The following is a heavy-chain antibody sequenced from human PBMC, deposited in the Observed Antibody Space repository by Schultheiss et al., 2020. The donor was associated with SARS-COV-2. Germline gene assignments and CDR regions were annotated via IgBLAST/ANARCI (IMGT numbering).Heavy chain of an antibody. CDR1: GFTFSDYY. J-gene: IGHJ4*02. Sequence: GGSLRLSCAASGFTFSDYYMNWVRQAPGKGLEWVSSISSSSSYIYYADSVKGRFTISRDNAKNSLYLQMNSPRAEDTAVYYCARGVYGDYFDYWGQGTLVTVSS. CDR2: ISSSSSYI. V-gene: IGHV3-21*01. CDR3: ARGVYGDYFDY. D-gene: IGHD4-17*01.